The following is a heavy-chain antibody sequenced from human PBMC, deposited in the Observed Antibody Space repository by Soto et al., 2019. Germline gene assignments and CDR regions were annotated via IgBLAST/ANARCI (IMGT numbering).Heavy chain of an antibody. Sequence: PGGSLRLSCAASGFTFSDYSINWVRQAPGKGLEWVSFISSSSSTIYYADSVKGRFTISRDNAKNSLYLQMNRLRAEDTAVYYCARASAAGNRYFYYYMDVWGKGTTVTVSS. D-gene: IGHD6-25*01. CDR3: ARASAAGNRYFYYYMDV. J-gene: IGHJ6*03. V-gene: IGHV3-48*01. CDR2: ISSSSSTI. CDR1: GFTFSDYS.